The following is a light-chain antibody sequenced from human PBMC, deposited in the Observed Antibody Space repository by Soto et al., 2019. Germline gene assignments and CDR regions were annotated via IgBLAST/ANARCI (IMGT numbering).Light chain of an antibody. CDR1: QSVSSNY. CDR3: HQYGISPPRT. CDR2: GAS. Sequence: EIVLTQSPGILSLSPGERATLSCRASQSVSSNYLAWYQQKPGQAPRLLIYGASSRATGIPDRFSGSGSGTDFTLTIGRLEPEDFAVYYCHQYGISPPRTFGQGTKLDIK. J-gene: IGKJ1*01. V-gene: IGKV3-20*01.